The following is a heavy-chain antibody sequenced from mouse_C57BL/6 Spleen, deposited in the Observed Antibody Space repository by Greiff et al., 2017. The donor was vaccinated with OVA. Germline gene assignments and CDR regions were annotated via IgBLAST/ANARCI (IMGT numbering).Heavy chain of an antibody. D-gene: IGHD2-3*01. CDR2: INPNNGGT. J-gene: IGHJ4*01. CDR3: ARYEGDENYAMDY. V-gene: IGHV1-22*01. CDR1: GYTFTDYN. Sequence: VQLQQSGPELVKPGASVKMSCKASGYTFTDYNMHWVKQSHGKSLEWIGYINPNNGGTSYNQKFKGKATLTVNKSSSTAYMELRSLTSEDSAVYYCARYEGDENYAMDYWGQGTSVTVSS.